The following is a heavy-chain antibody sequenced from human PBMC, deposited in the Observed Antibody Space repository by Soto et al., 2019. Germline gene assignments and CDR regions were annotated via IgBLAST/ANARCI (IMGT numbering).Heavy chain of an antibody. Sequence: QVQLVQSGAEVKKPGASVKVSCKASGYIFSNYYMHWVRQAPRQGLEWVGIINPSGGTTSYAQKSQGRVTRTSDTSTSTFYMELSSLRSEDTAVYYCARGDGRGSSGFYYYYGMDVWGQGTTVTVSS. J-gene: IGHJ6*02. V-gene: IGHV1-46*01. D-gene: IGHD6-25*01. CDR2: INPSGGTT. CDR3: ARGDGRGSSGFYYYYGMDV. CDR1: GYIFSNYY.